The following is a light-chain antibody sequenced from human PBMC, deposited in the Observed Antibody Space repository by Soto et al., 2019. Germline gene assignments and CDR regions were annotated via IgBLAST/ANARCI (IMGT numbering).Light chain of an antibody. CDR1: QSISNW. V-gene: IGKV1-5*01. CDR3: QQFNNYIT. CDR2: DAS. Sequence: DIKMTQSPSTLSASVGDRVTITCRASQSISNWLAWYQQKPGKAPKLLIYDASSLQSGVPSRFSGSGSGTEFTLAISSLQPNDFATYYCQQFNNYITFGQGTRLEIK. J-gene: IGKJ5*01.